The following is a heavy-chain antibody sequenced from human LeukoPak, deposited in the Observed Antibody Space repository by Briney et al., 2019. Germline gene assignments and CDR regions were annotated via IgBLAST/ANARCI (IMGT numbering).Heavy chain of an antibody. J-gene: IGHJ4*02. CDR3: ARGNVSDSYYYDSSGYYGIDY. D-gene: IGHD3-22*01. CDR2: INAGNGNT. V-gene: IGHV1-3*03. Sequence: ASVKVSCKASGYTFTSYAMHWVRQAPGQRLEWMGWINAGNGNTKYSQEFQGRVTITRDTSASTAYMELSSLRSEDMAVYYCARGNVSDSYYYDSSGYYGIDYWGQGTLVTVSS. CDR1: GYTFTSYA.